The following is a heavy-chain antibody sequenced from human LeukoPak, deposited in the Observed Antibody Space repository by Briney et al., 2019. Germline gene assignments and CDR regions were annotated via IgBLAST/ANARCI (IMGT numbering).Heavy chain of an antibody. CDR3: SRDSSGSY. Sequence: GGSLRLSCEASGFTVSNHWMYWVRQAPGKGLVGVSRIDPDGSYTSYADSVKGRFTISRDNAKNTLYLQMNSLRVEDTAVYYCSRDSSGSYWGQGTLVTVSS. CDR1: GFTVSNHW. J-gene: IGHJ4*02. V-gene: IGHV3-74*01. D-gene: IGHD3-22*01. CDR2: IDPDGSYT.